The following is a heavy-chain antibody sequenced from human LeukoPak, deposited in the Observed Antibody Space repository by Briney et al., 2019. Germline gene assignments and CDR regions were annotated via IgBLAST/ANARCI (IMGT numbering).Heavy chain of an antibody. D-gene: IGHD6-13*01. CDR2: INTNTGNP. J-gene: IGHJ5*02. CDR3: ARDPYTSSNSYRGRANNWFDP. Sequence: ASVKVSCKTSGYIFASYAMNWVRQAPGQGLEWMGWINTNTGNPTYAQGFTGRFVFSLDTSVSTAYLQISSLKAEDTAVYYCARDPYTSSNSYRGRANNWFDPWGQGTLVTVSS. CDR1: GYIFASYA. V-gene: IGHV7-4-1*02.